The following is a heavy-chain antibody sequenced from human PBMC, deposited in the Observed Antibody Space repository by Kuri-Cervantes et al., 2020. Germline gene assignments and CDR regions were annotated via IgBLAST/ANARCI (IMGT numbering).Heavy chain of an antibody. CDR3: ATKGKWDLRGEFYFDH. V-gene: IGHV1-18*01. Sequence: GGEVPGKGVGGIGWTTPYNGDTDYAQKFRGRVTLTTDTSTTTAHMERRSLRSDDTAVYYCATKGKWDLRGEFYFDHWGQGTLVTVSS. J-gene: IGHJ4*02. CDR2: TTPYNGDT. D-gene: IGHD1-26*01.